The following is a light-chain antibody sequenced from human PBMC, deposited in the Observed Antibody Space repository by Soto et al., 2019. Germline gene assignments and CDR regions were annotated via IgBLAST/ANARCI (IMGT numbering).Light chain of an antibody. J-gene: IGKJ1*01. V-gene: IGKV3-15*01. CDR1: QSVSSN. Sequence: IVRSLSAPALTLYPGYMSILSGMPSQSVSSNLAWYQQKSGQAPRLLIYGASNRATGIPDRFSGSGSGTEFTLTISRLQSEDFAVYYCLHYGRTPWTFAQGTNVDIK. CDR3: LHYGRTPWT. CDR2: GAS.